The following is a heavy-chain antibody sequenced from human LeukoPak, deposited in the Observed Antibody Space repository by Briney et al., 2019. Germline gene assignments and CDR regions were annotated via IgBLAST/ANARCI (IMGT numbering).Heavy chain of an antibody. CDR3: ARDEVGGPLKY. CDR1: EFTFSSYT. D-gene: IGHD1-26*01. CDR2: ISSSSSYI. V-gene: IGHV3-21*01. J-gene: IGHJ4*02. Sequence: GGSLGLSCAASEFTFSSYTMNWVRQAPGKGLEWVSSISSSSSYIYYADSVKGRFTISRDNAKNSLYLQMNSLRAEDTAVYYCARDEVGGPLKYWGQGILVTVSS.